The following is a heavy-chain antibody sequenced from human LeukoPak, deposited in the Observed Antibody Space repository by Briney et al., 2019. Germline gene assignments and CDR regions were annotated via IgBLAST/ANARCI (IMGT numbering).Heavy chain of an antibody. CDR3: ARADIVVVGMDV. Sequence: SETLSLTCTVSGGSISSYYWSWIRQPPGKGLEWIGYIYYSGSTNYNPSLKSRVTISVDTSKNQFSLKLSSVTAADTAVYCCARADIVVVGMDVWGQGTTVTVSS. D-gene: IGHD2-2*01. CDR2: IYYSGST. CDR1: GGSISSYY. J-gene: IGHJ6*02. V-gene: IGHV4-59*01.